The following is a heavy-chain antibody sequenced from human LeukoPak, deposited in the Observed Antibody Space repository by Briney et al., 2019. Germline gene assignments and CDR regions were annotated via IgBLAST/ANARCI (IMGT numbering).Heavy chain of an antibody. CDR3: ARNGYYCLDY. V-gene: IGHV4-4*02. CDR2: IYRSGSI. D-gene: IGHD1-26*01. CDR1: GGSISSGNW. J-gene: IGHJ4*02. Sequence: SETLSLTCAVSGGSISSGNWWSWVRQPPGKGLEWIGEIYRSGSINYNPSLKSRVTISIDKSNNQFSLKLSSVTAADTAVYYCARNGYYCLDYRGQGTLVTVSS.